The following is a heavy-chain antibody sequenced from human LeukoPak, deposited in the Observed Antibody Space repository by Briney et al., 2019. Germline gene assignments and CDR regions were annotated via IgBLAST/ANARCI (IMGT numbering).Heavy chain of an antibody. CDR3: AAGPDYDDNSGCSYYFDY. J-gene: IGHJ4*02. CDR1: GFTFTSSA. V-gene: IGHV1-58*01. Sequence: ASVKVSCKASGFTFTSSAVQWVRQARGQRLEWIGWIDPSRGNTNYAQKFQERVTITRDTSTSTAYMELSSLRSEDTAVYYCAAGPDYDDNSGCSYYFDYWGQGTLVTVSS. D-gene: IGHD3-22*01. CDR2: IDPSRGNT.